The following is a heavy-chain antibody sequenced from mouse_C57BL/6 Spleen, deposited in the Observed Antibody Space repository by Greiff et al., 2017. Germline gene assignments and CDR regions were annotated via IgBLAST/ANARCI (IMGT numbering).Heavy chain of an antibody. D-gene: IGHD1-2*01. V-gene: IGHV1-69*01. CDR3: ARNPSLLRSYWYFDV. CDR1: GYTFTSYW. CDR2: IDPSDSYT. Sequence: QVQLQQPGAELVMPGASVKLSCKASGYTFTSYWMHWVKQRPGQGLEWIGEIDPSDSYTNYNQKFKGKSTLTVDKSSSTAYMQLSSLTSEDSAVYYCARNPSLLRSYWYFDVWGTGTTVTVSS. J-gene: IGHJ1*03.